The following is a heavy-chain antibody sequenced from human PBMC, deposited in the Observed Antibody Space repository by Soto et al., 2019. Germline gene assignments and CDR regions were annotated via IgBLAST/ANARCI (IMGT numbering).Heavy chain of an antibody. CDR3: ARGVGLSGKFYALDI. V-gene: IGHV3-48*03. D-gene: IGHD1-26*01. CDR2: IDTRATTI. Sequence: GGSLRLSCAASGFSFNSYEMNWVRQSPGKGLEFVSYIDTRATTITYAESVKGRFAISRDNAKNSLFLQMNSLRAEDTAVYYCARGVGLSGKFYALDIWGQGTMVTVSS. J-gene: IGHJ3*02. CDR1: GFSFNSYE.